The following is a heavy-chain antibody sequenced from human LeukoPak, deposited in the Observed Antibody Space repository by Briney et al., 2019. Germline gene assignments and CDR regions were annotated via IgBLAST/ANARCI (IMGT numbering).Heavy chain of an antibody. J-gene: IGHJ4*02. V-gene: IGHV4-34*01. CDR3: ARTYYGSATGFDS. Sequence: PSETLSLTCAVYGGSFSGYYWTWIRQPPGKGLEWIGEISHSGSTNYNPSVKNRVTISVDTSKNQFSLKLASLTAADTAVYYCARTYYGSATGFDSWGQGTLVTVSS. CDR1: GGSFSGYY. CDR2: ISHSGST. D-gene: IGHD3-10*01.